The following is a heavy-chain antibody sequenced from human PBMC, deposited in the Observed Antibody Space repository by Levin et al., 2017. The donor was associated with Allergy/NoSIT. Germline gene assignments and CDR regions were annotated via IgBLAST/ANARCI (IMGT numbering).Heavy chain of an antibody. Sequence: ASVKVSCKASGYTFTSYGISWVRQAPGQGLEWMGWISAYNGNTNYAQKLQGRVTMTTDTSTSTAYMELRSLRSDDTAVYYCARDRGITIFGVVIIPAFDIWGQGTMVTVSS. D-gene: IGHD3-3*01. CDR1: GYTFTSYG. V-gene: IGHV1-18*01. CDR3: ARDRGITIFGVVIIPAFDI. J-gene: IGHJ3*02. CDR2: ISAYNGNT.